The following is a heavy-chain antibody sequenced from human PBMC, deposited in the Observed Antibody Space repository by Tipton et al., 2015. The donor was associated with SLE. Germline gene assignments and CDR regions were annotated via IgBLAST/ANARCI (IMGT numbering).Heavy chain of an antibody. CDR1: GGSISSHY. J-gene: IGHJ5*02. CDR3: ARDLEMYGGDTPGFDP. CDR2: IHYSGST. Sequence: TLSLTCTISGGSISSHYWGWFRQPPGKGLEWIAYIHYSGSTNYSPSLKSRVTISVDTSKNQFSLKLSSVTAADTAVYYCARDLEMYGGDTPGFDPWGQGILVTVSS. D-gene: IGHD2-21*02. V-gene: IGHV4-59*11.